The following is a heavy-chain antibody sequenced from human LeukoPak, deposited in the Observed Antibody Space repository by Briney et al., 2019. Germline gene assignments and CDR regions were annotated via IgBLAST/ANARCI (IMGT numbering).Heavy chain of an antibody. Sequence: PGGSLRLSCAASGFTFSTYSMNWVRQAPGKGLEWVSYISSSSSNIYYADSVKGRFTISGDNAKNSLYLQMNSLRAEDTAVYYCARGSAGVAATRESQNDYWGQGTLVTVSS. CDR3: ARGSAGVAATRESQNDY. CDR2: ISSSSSNI. J-gene: IGHJ4*02. V-gene: IGHV3-48*01. CDR1: GFTFSTYS. D-gene: IGHD2-15*01.